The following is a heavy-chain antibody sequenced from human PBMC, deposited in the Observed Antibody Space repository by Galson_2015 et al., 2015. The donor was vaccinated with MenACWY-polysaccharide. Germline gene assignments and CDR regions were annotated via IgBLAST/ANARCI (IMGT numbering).Heavy chain of an antibody. J-gene: IGHJ5*02. CDR2: MSYSGRA. Sequence: SLTCTVSGGSVRSDSYSWGWLRRPPGGGLEWIGYMSYSGRANSNPSLKSRVTISLDTSKNQFSLRLTSVTAADTAIYYCAREPTYSGSFGWFDPWGQGTLVTVSS. CDR1: GGSVRSDSYS. V-gene: IGHV4-61*01. CDR3: AREPTYSGSFGWFDP. D-gene: IGHD1-26*01.